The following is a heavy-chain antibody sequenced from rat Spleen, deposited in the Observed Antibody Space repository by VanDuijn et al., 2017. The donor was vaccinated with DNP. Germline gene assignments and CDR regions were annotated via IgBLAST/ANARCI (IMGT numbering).Heavy chain of an antibody. J-gene: IGHJ2*01. V-gene: IGHV5S13*01. CDR1: GFTFSDSY. CDR2: ISTVGDNS. Sequence: EVRLVESGGDLVQPGRSLKLSCAASGFTFSDSYMAWVRQAPTKGLEWVASISTVGDNSVYRDSVKGRFTISRDNAKNTQYLQMDSLRSEDTATYYCATRGTTGITTWFAYWGQGVMVTVSS. D-gene: IGHD1-9*01. CDR3: ATRGTTGITTWFAY.